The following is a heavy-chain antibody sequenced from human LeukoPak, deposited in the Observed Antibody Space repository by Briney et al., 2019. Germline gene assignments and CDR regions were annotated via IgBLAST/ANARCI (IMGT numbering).Heavy chain of an antibody. Sequence: PGGSLRLSXAASGFTFSSYSMNWVRQAPGKGLEWVGFIRSKACGGTTEYAASVKGRFTISRDDSKSIAYLQMNSLKTEDTAVYYCTRDYDFWSGYYIGKDYWGQGTLVTVSS. D-gene: IGHD3-3*01. V-gene: IGHV3-49*04. CDR3: TRDYDFWSGYYIGKDY. J-gene: IGHJ4*02. CDR1: GFTFSSYS. CDR2: IRSKACGGTT.